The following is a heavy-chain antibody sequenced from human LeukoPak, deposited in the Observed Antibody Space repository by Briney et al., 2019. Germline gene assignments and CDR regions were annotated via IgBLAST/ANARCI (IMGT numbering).Heavy chain of an antibody. CDR2: ISSSSSYI. J-gene: IGHJ4*02. CDR1: GFTFSNFW. D-gene: IGHD6-13*01. V-gene: IGHV3-21*01. CDR3: ASEQLDSSFDY. Sequence: GGSLRLSCAASGFTFSNFWINWVRQAPGKGLEWVSSISSSSSYIYYADSVKGRITISRDNAKNSLYLQMNSLRAEDTAVYYCASEQLDSSFDYWGQGTLVTVSS.